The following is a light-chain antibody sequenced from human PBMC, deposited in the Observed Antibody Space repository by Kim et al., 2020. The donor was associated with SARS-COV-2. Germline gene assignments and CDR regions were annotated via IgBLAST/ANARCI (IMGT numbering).Light chain of an antibody. CDR3: QQSYSTPYT. CDR1: QSISNY. CDR2: AAS. Sequence: SASVGDRVTITCRASQSISNYLNWYQQKPGKAPKLLMYAASSLQSGVPSRFSGSGSGTDFTLTISSLQPEDFATYYCQQSYSTPYTFGQGTKLEI. V-gene: IGKV1-39*01. J-gene: IGKJ2*01.